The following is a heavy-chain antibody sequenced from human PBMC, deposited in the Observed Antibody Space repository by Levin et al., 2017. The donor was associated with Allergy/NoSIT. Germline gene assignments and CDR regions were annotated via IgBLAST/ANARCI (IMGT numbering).Heavy chain of an antibody. Sequence: SVKVSCKASGGTFSSYAISWVRQAPGQGLEWMGGIIPIFGTANYAQKFQGRVTITADKSTRTAYMELSSLRSEDTAVYYCARFAFSGDYYYYYYMDVWGKGTTVTVSS. CDR3: ARFAFSGDYYYYYYMDV. D-gene: IGHD3-3*02. V-gene: IGHV1-69*06. J-gene: IGHJ6*03. CDR2: IIPIFGTA. CDR1: GGTFSSYA.